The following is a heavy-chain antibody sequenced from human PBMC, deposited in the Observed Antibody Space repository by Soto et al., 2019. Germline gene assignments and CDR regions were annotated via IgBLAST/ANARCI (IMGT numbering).Heavy chain of an antibody. D-gene: IGHD3-10*01. V-gene: IGHV3-21*02. Sequence: DVQLEESGGGLVKPGGSLRLSCVASEFTFSVYSMNWVRQAPGKGLEWVSSISSGSSYVYYADSVKGRFTISRDNDKSSLVLHMNSLRVDDTAVYYCTRDRVKIRGGYYHYYGMDVWGQGTKVTVSS. CDR2: ISSGSSYV. CDR1: EFTFSVYS. CDR3: TRDRVKIRGGYYHYYGMDV. J-gene: IGHJ6*02.